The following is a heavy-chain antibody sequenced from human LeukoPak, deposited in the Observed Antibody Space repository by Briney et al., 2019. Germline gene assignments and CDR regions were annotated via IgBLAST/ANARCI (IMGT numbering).Heavy chain of an antibody. Sequence: ASVKVSCKASGYTFTSYGISWVRQAPGQGLEWMGWISAYNGNTNYAQKLQGRVTMTTDTSTSTAYMELRSLRSEDTAVYYCARSLLGYCSGGSCQLSTGYYYYYMDVWGKGTTVTVSS. CDR1: GYTFTSYG. D-gene: IGHD2-15*01. J-gene: IGHJ6*03. CDR3: ARSLLGYCSGGSCQLSTGYYYYYMDV. CDR2: ISAYNGNT. V-gene: IGHV1-18*01.